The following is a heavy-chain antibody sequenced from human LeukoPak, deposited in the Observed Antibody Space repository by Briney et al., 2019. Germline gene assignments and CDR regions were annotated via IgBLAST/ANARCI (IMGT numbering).Heavy chain of an antibody. D-gene: IGHD3-16*02. Sequence: ASVKVSCKASGYTFTGYYMRWVRQAPGQGLEWMGWINPNSGGTNYAQKFQGRVTMTRDTSISTAYMELSRLRSDDTAVYYCARDGDDYVWGSYRYNWFDPWGQGTLVTVSS. CDR1: GYTFTGYY. V-gene: IGHV1-2*02. J-gene: IGHJ5*02. CDR2: INPNSGGT. CDR3: ARDGDDYVWGSYRYNWFDP.